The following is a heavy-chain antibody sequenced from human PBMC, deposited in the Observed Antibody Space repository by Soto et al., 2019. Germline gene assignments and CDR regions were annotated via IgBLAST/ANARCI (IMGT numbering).Heavy chain of an antibody. J-gene: IGHJ4*02. V-gene: IGHV3-11*06. CDR2: ISSGSSDT. Sequence: KPGGSLRLSCAASGFTFSDYYMSWIRQAPGKGLEWVASISSGSSDTWYADSVKGRFIISRDNAQNSLFLQMNTLRPEDTAMYYCARVAYWGPGTQVTVSS. CDR3: ARVAY. CDR1: GFTFSDYY.